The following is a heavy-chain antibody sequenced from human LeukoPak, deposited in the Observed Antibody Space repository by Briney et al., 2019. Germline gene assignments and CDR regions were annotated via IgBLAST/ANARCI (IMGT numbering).Heavy chain of an antibody. J-gene: IGHJ4*02. V-gene: IGHV3-30*18. CDR3: AKGSNRGVATIDY. CDR1: GFXFSSYG. CDR2: ISYDGSNK. D-gene: IGHD5-12*01. Sequence: GGSLRLSCAASGFXFSSYGIHWVRQAPGKGLNWVAVISYDGSNKYYADSVKGRFTISRDNSKNTLFLQMNSLRAEDTAVYYCAKGSNRGVATIDYWGQGTLVTVSS.